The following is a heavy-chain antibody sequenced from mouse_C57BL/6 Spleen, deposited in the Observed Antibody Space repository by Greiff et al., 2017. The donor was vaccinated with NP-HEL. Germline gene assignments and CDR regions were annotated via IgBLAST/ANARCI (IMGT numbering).Heavy chain of an antibody. Sequence: EVHLVESGGGLVQPKGSLKLSCAASGFTFNTYAMHWVRQAPGKGLEWVARIRSKSSNYATYYADSVKDRITISRDDSQSMLYLQMNNLKTEDTAMYYCVRDQWGISWFAYWGQGTLVTVSA. D-gene: IGHD1-3*01. J-gene: IGHJ3*01. CDR3: VRDQWGISWFAY. CDR1: GFTFNTYA. V-gene: IGHV10-3*01. CDR2: IRSKSSNYAT.